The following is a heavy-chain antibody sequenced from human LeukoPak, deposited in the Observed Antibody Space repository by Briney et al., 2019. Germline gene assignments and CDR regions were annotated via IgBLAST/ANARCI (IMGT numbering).Heavy chain of an antibody. CDR3: ARAVLDSSSLTYYMDV. CDR1: GFTFSRFT. J-gene: IGHJ6*03. D-gene: IGHD6-13*01. CDR2: TTSNSNIK. V-gene: IGHV3-48*04. Sequence: GGSLRLSCEASGFTFSRFTMHWVRQAPGKGLEWLSSTTSNSNIKYYADSVKGRFTISRDNAKNSPYLQVNSLRAEDTAVYFCARAVLDSSSLTYYMDVWGKGTTVTVSS.